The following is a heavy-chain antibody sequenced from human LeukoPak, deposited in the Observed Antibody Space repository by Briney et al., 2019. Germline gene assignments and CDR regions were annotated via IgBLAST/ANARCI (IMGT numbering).Heavy chain of an antibody. CDR2: IYYSGST. D-gene: IGHD5-18*01. Sequence: SETLSLTCTVSGGSISSYYWSWIRQPPGKGLEWIGYIYYSGSTNYNPSLKSRVTISVDTSKNQFSLKLSSVTAADTAVYYCARDGVREDTIPFDYWGQGTLVTVSS. J-gene: IGHJ4*02. CDR1: GGSISSYY. V-gene: IGHV4-59*01. CDR3: ARDGVREDTIPFDY.